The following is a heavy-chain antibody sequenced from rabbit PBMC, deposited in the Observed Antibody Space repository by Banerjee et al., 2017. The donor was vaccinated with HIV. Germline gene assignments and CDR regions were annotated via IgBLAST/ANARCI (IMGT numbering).Heavy chain of an antibody. Sequence: QSLEESGGDLVKPGASLTLTCTASGFSFSSSYWICWVRQTPGKGLEWIGCIAAAMSGATYYASWAKGRFTISKTSSTTVTLQMTSLTAADTATYFCARGPLYYSYNFADYAYYGMDLWGQGTLVTVS. CDR2: IAAAMSGAT. J-gene: IGHJ6*01. D-gene: IGHD6-1*01. CDR1: GFSFSSSYW. CDR3: ARGPLYYSYNFADYAYYGMDL. V-gene: IGHV1S40*01.